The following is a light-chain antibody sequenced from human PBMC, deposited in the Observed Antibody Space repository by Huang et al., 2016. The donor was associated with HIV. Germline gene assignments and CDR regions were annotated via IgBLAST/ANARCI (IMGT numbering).Light chain of an antibody. V-gene: IGKV3-15*01. CDR3: QQYNNWPPLT. J-gene: IGKJ4*01. CDR1: QSVSYN. Sequence: EIVMTQSPATLSVSPGERATLSCRASQSVSYNLAWYQQKPGQAPRLRIYGTSTRTTGVPTRFSGSGSGTEFTLTINSLQSEDFAVYYCQQYNNWPPLTFGGGTKVEI. CDR2: GTS.